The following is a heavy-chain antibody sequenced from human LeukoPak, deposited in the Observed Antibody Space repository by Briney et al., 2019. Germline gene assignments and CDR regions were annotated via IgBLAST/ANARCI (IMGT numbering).Heavy chain of an antibody. J-gene: IGHJ4*02. V-gene: IGHV1-24*01. CDR1: GYTLTELS. Sequence: GASVKVSCKVSGYTLTELSMHWVRQAPGKGLEWMGGFDPEDGETIYAQKFQGRVTMTEDTSTDTAYMELSSLRSEDTAVYYCAKGTKDYYGSGSFYLSRDHFISRWGQGTLVTVSS. D-gene: IGHD3-10*01. CDR2: FDPEDGET. CDR3: AKGTKDYYGSGSFYLSRDHFISR.